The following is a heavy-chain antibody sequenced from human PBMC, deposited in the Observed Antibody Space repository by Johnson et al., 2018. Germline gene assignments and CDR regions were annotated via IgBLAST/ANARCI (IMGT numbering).Heavy chain of an antibody. CDR2: IWYDGSNK. CDR3: YRGSGYYTNYGMDV. Sequence: QVQLVESGGGVVQXGRSLRLSCAASGFTFSSYGMHWVRQAPGKGLEWVAVIWYDGSNKYYADPVKGRFTISRDNAKNSLYLQKNSRSDEDTAVYYCYRGSGYYTNYGMDVWGQGTTVTVSS. V-gene: IGHV3-33*01. J-gene: IGHJ6*02. D-gene: IGHD3-3*01. CDR1: GFTFSSYG.